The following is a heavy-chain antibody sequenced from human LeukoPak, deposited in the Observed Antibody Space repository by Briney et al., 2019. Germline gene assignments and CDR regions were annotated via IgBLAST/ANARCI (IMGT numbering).Heavy chain of an antibody. D-gene: IGHD3-22*01. CDR3: ARGLDDSCGYRGEGDY. Sequence: ASVKVSXKASGYTFTSYDINWVRQATGQGLEWMGWMNPNSGNTGYAQKFQGRVTMTRNTSISTAYMELSSLRSEDTAVYYCARGLDDSCGYRGEGDYWGQGTLVTVSS. J-gene: IGHJ4*02. CDR2: MNPNSGNT. V-gene: IGHV1-8*01. CDR1: GYTFTSYD.